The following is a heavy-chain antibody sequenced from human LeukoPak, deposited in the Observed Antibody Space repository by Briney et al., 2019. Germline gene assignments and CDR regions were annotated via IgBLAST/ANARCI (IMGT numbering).Heavy chain of an antibody. CDR3: TTDDAHSSHDY. D-gene: IGHD2-2*01. CDR1: GFTFSNAW. CDR2: IKSKTDGGTT. V-gene: IGHV3-15*01. Sequence: GGSLRLSCAASGFTFSNAWMSWVRQAPGKGLEWVGRIKSKTDGGTTGYAAPVKGRFTISRDDSKNTLYLQMNSLKTEDTAVYYCTTDDAHSSHDYWGQGTLVTVSS. J-gene: IGHJ4*02.